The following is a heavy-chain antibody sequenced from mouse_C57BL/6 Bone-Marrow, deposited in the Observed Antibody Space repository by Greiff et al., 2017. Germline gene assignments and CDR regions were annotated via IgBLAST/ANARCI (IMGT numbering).Heavy chain of an antibody. Sequence: EVQVVESGAELVRPGASVKLSCTASGFNIKDDYMHWVKQRPEQGLEWIGWIDPENGDTEYASKFQGKATITADTSSNTAYLQLSSLTSEDTAVYYCTTHRGQLRPFAYWGQGTLVTVSA. D-gene: IGHD3-2*02. CDR3: TTHRGQLRPFAY. V-gene: IGHV14-4*01. CDR2: IDPENGDT. CDR1: GFNIKDDY. J-gene: IGHJ3*01.